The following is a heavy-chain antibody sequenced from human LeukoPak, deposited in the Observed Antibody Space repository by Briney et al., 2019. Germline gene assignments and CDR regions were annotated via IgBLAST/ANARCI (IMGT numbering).Heavy chain of an antibody. Sequence: SVKVSCKASGGTFSNYAITWVRQAPGQGLEWMGGIIPIFGTANYAQKFQGRGTITADKSTSTAYMELSSLRSEDTAVYYCARGMVRGVIGGGAFDIWGQGTMVTVSS. J-gene: IGHJ3*02. CDR1: GGTFSNYA. V-gene: IGHV1-69*06. D-gene: IGHD3-10*01. CDR2: IIPIFGTA. CDR3: ARGMVRGVIGGGAFDI.